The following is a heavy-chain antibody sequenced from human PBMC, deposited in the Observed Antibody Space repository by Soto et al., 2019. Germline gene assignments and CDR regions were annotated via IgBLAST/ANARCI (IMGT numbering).Heavy chain of an antibody. CDR2: INHSGST. Sequence: PSETLSLTCAVYGGSFSGYYWSWIRQPPGKGLEWIGEINHSGSTNYNPSLKSRVTISVDTSKNQFSLKLSSVTAADTAVYYCARAASNPELDAFDIWGQGTMVTVSS. V-gene: IGHV4-34*01. CDR3: ARAASNPELDAFDI. D-gene: IGHD1-7*01. CDR1: GGSFSGYY. J-gene: IGHJ3*02.